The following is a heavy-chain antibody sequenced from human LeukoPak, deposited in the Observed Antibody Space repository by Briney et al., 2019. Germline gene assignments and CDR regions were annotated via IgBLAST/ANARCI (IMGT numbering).Heavy chain of an antibody. D-gene: IGHD2-2*01. J-gene: IGHJ4*02. CDR1: GFTFTTYA. Sequence: QAGGSLRLSCSASGFTFTTYAMTWVRQPPGKGLEWVSGISGTGDTTSYADSVKGRFTISRDNSKNTLYLQMNSLRAEDTAVYYCARDRWSSTSYNDYWGQGTLVTVSS. V-gene: IGHV3-23*01. CDR2: ISGTGDTT. CDR3: ARDRWSSTSYNDY.